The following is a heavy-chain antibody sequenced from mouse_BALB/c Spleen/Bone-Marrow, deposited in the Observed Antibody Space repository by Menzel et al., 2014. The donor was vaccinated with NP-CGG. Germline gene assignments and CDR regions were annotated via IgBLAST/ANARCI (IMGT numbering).Heavy chain of an antibody. J-gene: IGHJ1*01. D-gene: IGHD2-10*02. V-gene: IGHV5-6*02. CDR1: GFTFSSYG. Sequence: EVKLMESGGDLVKPGGSLKLSCAASGFTFSSYGMSWVRPTPDKRLEWVATISSGGSHTYYPDSVKGRFTISRDNAKNTLYLQMSSLKSEDTAIYYCARRGYDNSYWYFGVWGAGTTVTVSS. CDR2: ISSGGSHT. CDR3: ARRGYDNSYWYFGV.